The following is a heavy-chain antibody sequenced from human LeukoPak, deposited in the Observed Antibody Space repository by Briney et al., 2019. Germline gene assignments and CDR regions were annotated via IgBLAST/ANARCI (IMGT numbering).Heavy chain of an antibody. J-gene: IGHJ5*02. CDR2: INHSGGT. CDR3: ARERITRGNWFDP. Sequence: SETLSLTCAVYGGSFSGYYWSWIRQPPGKGLEWIGEINHSGGTNYNPSLKSRVTISVDTSKNQFSLKLSSVTAADTAVYYCARERITRGNWFDPWGQGTLVTVSS. CDR1: GGSFSGYY. V-gene: IGHV4-34*01. D-gene: IGHD2-15*01.